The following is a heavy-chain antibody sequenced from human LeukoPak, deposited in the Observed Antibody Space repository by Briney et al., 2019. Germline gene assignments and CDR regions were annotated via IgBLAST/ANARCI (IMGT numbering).Heavy chain of an antibody. Sequence: GGSLRLSCAASGFTFSSYAMTWVRQAPGKGLEWVSAISGSCGSTYYADSVKGRFTISRDNSKNTLYLQMNSLRAEETAVYYCAKDALGGDYDGYVAPFDYWGHGALVTVSS. D-gene: IGHD4-17*01. CDR1: GFTFSSYA. V-gene: IGHV3-23*01. CDR3: AKDALGGDYDGYVAPFDY. J-gene: IGHJ4*01. CDR2: ISGSCGST.